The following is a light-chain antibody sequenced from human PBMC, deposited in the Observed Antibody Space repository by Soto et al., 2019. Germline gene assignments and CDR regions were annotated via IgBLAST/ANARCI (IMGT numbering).Light chain of an antibody. V-gene: IGKV1-39*01. CDR3: QQYGSSLPDT. CDR2: GAS. J-gene: IGKJ5*01. CDR1: QNIDMY. Sequence: DIHMTQSPSSLSASVGDTVTITCRASQNIDMYLNWYQQKPGKAPRVLISGASNLQSGVPSRFSGSGSGTDFTLTISSLQSEDFASYFCQQYGSSLPDTFGQGTRLEIK.